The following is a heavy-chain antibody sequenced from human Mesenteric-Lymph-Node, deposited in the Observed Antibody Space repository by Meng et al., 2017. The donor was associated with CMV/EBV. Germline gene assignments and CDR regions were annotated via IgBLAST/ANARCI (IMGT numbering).Heavy chain of an antibody. CDR1: GFTISSYG. J-gene: IGHJ4*02. CDR2: IWYDGSNK. V-gene: IGHV3-33*06. D-gene: IGHD5-24*01. Sequence: SGAAYGFTISSYGVNGVRQAPGKGLEWVAVIWYDGSNKYYADSVKGRFTISRDNSKNTLYLQMNSLRAEDTAVYYCAKLYGDGYNFDYWGQGTLVTVSS. CDR3: AKLYGDGYNFDY.